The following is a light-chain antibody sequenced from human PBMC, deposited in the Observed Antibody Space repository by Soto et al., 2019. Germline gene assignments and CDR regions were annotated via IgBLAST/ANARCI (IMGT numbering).Light chain of an antibody. V-gene: IGLV3-25*03. J-gene: IGLJ7*01. Sequence: SYELTQSPSVSVSPGQTARITCSGYALPKKDVYWYQLRPGQAPLLLVYKDNERPSGIPGRFSGSSSGPTATLTISGVQEEDEADYYCQSIDGTGSLSVFGGGTKLTVL. CDR1: ALPKKD. CDR3: QSIDGTGSLSV. CDR2: KDN.